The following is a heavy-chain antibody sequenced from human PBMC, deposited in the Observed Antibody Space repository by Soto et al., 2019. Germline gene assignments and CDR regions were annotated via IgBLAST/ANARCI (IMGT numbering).Heavy chain of an antibody. CDR2: INPSGGST. J-gene: IGHJ6*02. CDR3: ARGHGSGTTYYYYYGMDV. V-gene: IGHV1-46*01. CDR1: GYTFTSYY. Sequence: ASVKVSCKASGYTFTSYYMHWVRQAPGQGLEWMGIINPSGGSTSYAQKFQGRVTMTRDTSTSTVYMELSSLRSEDTAVYYCARGHGSGTTYYYYYGMDVWGQGTTVTVSS. D-gene: IGHD3-10*01.